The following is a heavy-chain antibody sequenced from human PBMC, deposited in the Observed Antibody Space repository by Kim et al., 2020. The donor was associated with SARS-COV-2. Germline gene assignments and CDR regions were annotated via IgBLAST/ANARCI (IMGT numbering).Heavy chain of an antibody. CDR1: GFTVSSNY. CDR3: ARDLGEDGYNYYGMDV. D-gene: IGHD3-10*01. J-gene: IGHJ6*02. V-gene: IGHV3-66*02. CDR2: IYSGGST. Sequence: GGSLRLSCAASGFTVSSNYMSWVRQAPGKGLEWVSVIYSGGSTYYADSVKGRFTISRDNSKNTLYLQMNSLRAEDTAVYYCARDLGEDGYNYYGMDVWGQGTTVTVSS.